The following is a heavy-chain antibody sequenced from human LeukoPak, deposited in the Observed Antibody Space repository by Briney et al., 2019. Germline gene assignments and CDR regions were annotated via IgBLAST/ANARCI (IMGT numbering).Heavy chain of an antibody. D-gene: IGHD5-12*01. Sequence: PSETLCLTCTVSGGSVSSGSYYWSWIRQPPGKGLEWIGYIYYSGSTKYNPSRKSRVTISVDTSKNQFSLKVNSVTAADTAVYYCASGYRGDDCAFDIWGQPTNLNVCS. J-gene: IGHJ3*02. CDR2: IYYSGST. V-gene: IGHV4-61*01. CDR3: ASGYRGDDCAFDI. CDR1: GGSVSSGSYY.